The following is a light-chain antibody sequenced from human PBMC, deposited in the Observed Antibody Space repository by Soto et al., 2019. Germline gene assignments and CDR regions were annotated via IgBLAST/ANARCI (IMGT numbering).Light chain of an antibody. V-gene: IGLV2-14*01. J-gene: IGLJ2*01. CDR2: EVS. Sequence: QSALTQPASVSRSPGQSIIISCTGTSSDVGDYDYVSWYRQHPGKAPQLVIYEVSNRPSGVSNRFSGSKSGNTASLTISGLQAEDEADYYCSSYTSSSTVVFGGGTKVTVL. CDR1: SSDVGDYDY. CDR3: SSYTSSSTVV.